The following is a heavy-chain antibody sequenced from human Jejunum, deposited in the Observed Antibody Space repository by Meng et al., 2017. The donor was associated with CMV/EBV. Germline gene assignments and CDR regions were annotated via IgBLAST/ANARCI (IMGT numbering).Heavy chain of an antibody. D-gene: IGHD2-2*01. CDR1: TMRETY. J-gene: IGHJ5*02. Sequence: TMRETYMTCGGDAPGKELEWISCDGPWETTILSADSVKRRFIISGDDAKNSLYLQMNSLRADDTAVYYCARSRGGTTSCPQCWFDPWGQGTLVTVSS. CDR3: ARSRGGTTSCPQCWFDP. CDR2: DGPWETTI. V-gene: IGHV3-11*01.